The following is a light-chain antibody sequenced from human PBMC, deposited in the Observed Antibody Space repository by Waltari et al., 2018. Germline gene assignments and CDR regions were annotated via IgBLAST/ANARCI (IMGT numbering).Light chain of an antibody. Sequence: ETVLAQSPVPLSVSPGESVALSCRSSQGVRGFLDWYQQKTGQAPRLLVYDIATRATGIPARFSGSGSETEFTLTISGLQSEDFAVYYCQQYGSWPLTFGGGTK. CDR3: QQYGSWPLT. J-gene: IGKJ4*01. CDR2: DIA. V-gene: IGKV3-15*01. CDR1: QGVRGF.